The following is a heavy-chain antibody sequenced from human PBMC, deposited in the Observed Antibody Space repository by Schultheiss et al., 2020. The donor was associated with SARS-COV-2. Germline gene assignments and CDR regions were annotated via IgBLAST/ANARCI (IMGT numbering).Heavy chain of an antibody. J-gene: IGHJ3*02. CDR1: GGSFSGYY. CDR3: ARARGKRAFDI. V-gene: IGHV4-34*01. Sequence: SETLSLTCVVYGGSFSGYYWSWIRQPPGKGLEWIGEINHRSSTNYNPSLKGRVTISVDTSKNQFSLKLSSVTAADTAVYYCARARGKRAFDIWGQGTMVTVSS. CDR2: INHRSST. D-gene: IGHD6-25*01.